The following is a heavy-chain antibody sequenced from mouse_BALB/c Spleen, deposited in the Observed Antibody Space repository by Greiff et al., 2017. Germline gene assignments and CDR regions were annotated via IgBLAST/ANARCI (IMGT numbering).Heavy chain of an antibody. CDR1: GFTFSSFG. V-gene: IGHV5-17*02. CDR3: ARSVDYYGSSYDGYAMDY. Sequence: EVMLVESGGGLVQPGGSRKLSCAASGFTFSSFGMHWVRQAPEKGLEWVAYISSGSSTIYYADTVKGRFTISRYNPKNTLFLQMTSLRSEDTAMYYCARSVDYYGSSYDGYAMDYWGQGTSVTVSS. J-gene: IGHJ4*01. D-gene: IGHD1-1*01. CDR2: ISSGSSTI.